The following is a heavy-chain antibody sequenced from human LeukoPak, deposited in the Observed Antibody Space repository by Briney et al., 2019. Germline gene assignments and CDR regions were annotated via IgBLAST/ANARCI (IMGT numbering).Heavy chain of an antibody. CDR1: GFTFSNAW. Sequence: GSLRLSCAASGFTFSNAWMSWIRQPPGKGLEWIGYIYYNGDTNYNPSLKSRVTISIDTSKNQFSLKLTSVTAADTAVYFCARSPYAAPIEAPWGQGTLVTVSS. CDR3: ARSPYAAPIEAP. CDR2: IYYNGDT. D-gene: IGHD2-2*02. V-gene: IGHV4-59*01. J-gene: IGHJ5*02.